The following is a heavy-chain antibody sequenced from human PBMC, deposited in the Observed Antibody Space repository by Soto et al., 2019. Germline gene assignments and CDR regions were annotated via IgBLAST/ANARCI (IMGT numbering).Heavy chain of an antibody. CDR1: GYTFTSYG. CDR2: ISAYDGYT. J-gene: IGHJ6*02. Sequence: QAQLVQSGAEVKKPGASVKVSCKASGYTFTSYGINWVRQAPGQGLEWLGWISAYDGYTKYAQILQGRVYMTTDTSTKTAYMELRSLRSDDTAMYYCARGGYYDSSGSRNYYYYGMYVWGQGTTVTVSS. CDR3: ARGGYYDSSGSRNYYYYGMYV. D-gene: IGHD3-22*01. V-gene: IGHV1-18*01.